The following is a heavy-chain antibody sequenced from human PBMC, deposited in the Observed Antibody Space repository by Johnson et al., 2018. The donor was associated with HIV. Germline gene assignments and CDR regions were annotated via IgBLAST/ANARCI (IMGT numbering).Heavy chain of an antibody. J-gene: IGHJ3*02. Sequence: VQLVESGGGLIQPGGSLRLSCVASGFSVSDNYMTWVRQAPGKGLEWVSIIYSGGTSYYADSVRGRFTVSRDDSKNTLFLQMNSLRAEDTAVYYCAKDATLQDGTGASDIWGQGTMVTVSS. D-gene: IGHD1-1*01. V-gene: IGHV3-66*03. CDR2: IYSGGTS. CDR1: GFSVSDNY. CDR3: AKDATLQDGTGASDI.